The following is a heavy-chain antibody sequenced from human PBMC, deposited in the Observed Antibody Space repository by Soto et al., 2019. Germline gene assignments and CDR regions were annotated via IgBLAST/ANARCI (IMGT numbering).Heavy chain of an antibody. CDR1: GFTFSSYG. Sequence: GGSLRLSCAASGFTFSSYGMHWVRQAPGKGLEWVAVISYDGSNKYYADSVKGRFTISRDNSRNTLYLQMNSLRAEDTAVYYCSKDAGGGGSYYFAYWGQVRLVTVSS. J-gene: IGHJ4*02. V-gene: IGHV3-30*18. D-gene: IGHD2-15*01. CDR2: ISYDGSNK. CDR3: SKDAGGGGSYYFAY.